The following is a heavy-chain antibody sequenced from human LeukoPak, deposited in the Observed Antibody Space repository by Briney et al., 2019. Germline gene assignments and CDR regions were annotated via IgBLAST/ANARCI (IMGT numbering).Heavy chain of an antibody. V-gene: IGHV3-15*01. D-gene: IGHD3-10*01. Sequence: GGSLRLSCAASGFTFSNAWLSWVRQAPGKGLEWVGRIKSKTNGGTTDYATPVKGRFTISRDDSKNTLYLQMNSLKTEDTAVYFWTTGSFSWFSLGYWGQGTLVTVSS. CDR1: GFTFSNAW. CDR3: TTGSFSWFSLGY. CDR2: IKSKTNGGTT. J-gene: IGHJ4*02.